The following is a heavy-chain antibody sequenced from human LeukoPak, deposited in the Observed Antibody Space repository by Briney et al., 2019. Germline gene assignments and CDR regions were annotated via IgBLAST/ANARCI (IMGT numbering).Heavy chain of an antibody. J-gene: IGHJ4*02. CDR2: IHFSGST. V-gene: IGHV4-4*07. D-gene: IGHD4-11*01. CDR1: RGSMSEYY. CDR3: AREPTESTTAY. Sequence: PSETLSLTCTVSRGSMSEYYWSWIRQSAGRGLEWIGRIHFSGSTNYNPSLKSRVTMSLDTSKKQVSLRLTSVIAAGTAIYYCAREPTESTTAYWGQGALVTVSS.